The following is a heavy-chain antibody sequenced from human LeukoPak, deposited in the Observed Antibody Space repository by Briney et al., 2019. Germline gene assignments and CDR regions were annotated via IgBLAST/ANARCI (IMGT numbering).Heavy chain of an antibody. CDR3: ASVRFLEWLLFRDYFDY. CDR1: GFTFSSYA. Sequence: GGSLRLSCAASGFTFSSYAMSWVRQAPGKGLEWVSAISGSGGSTYYADSVKGRSTISRDNSKNTLYLQMNSLRAEDTAVYYCASVRFLEWLLFRDYFDYWGQGTLVTVSS. D-gene: IGHD3-3*01. J-gene: IGHJ4*02. V-gene: IGHV3-23*01. CDR2: ISGSGGST.